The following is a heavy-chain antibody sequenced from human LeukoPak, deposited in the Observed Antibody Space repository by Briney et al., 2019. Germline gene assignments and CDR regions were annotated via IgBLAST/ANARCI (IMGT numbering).Heavy chain of an antibody. V-gene: IGHV4-59*12. D-gene: IGHD5-18*01. CDR3: ARVYGYSYGYLDH. CDR1: GFTFSSYS. J-gene: IGHJ4*02. Sequence: GSLRLSCAASGFTFSSYSMNWVRQAPGKGLEWIGNIYFRGNTYYNPSLKSRVTISVDMSNNQLSLMLTSVTAADTAVYYCARVYGYSYGYLDHWGQGTLVTVSS. CDR2: IYFRGNT.